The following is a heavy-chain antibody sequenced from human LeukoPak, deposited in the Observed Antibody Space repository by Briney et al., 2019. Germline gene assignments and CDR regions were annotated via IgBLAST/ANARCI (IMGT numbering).Heavy chain of an antibody. V-gene: IGHV4-34*01. Sequence: SETLSLTCAVYGGSFSGYYWSWIRQPPGKGLEWIGEINHSGSTNYNPSLKSRVTISVDTSKNQFSLKLSSVTAADTAVYYCARNVDTDYFDYWGQGTLVTVSS. D-gene: IGHD5-18*01. CDR1: GGSFSGYY. CDR3: ARNVDTDYFDY. J-gene: IGHJ4*02. CDR2: INHSGST.